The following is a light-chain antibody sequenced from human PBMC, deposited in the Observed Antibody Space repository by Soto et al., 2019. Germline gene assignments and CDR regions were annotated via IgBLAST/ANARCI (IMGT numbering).Light chain of an antibody. J-gene: IGLJ2*01. CDR3: SSYTGSRNYVV. Sequence: QSALTQPASVSGSPGESITISCTGTSSDIGRYKYVSWYQQHPGKVPKLLIYAVSNRPSGVSNRFYASKSGNTASLMISGLQAEDEADYYCSSYTGSRNYVVFGGGTKVTVL. CDR1: SSDIGRYKY. V-gene: IGLV2-14*01. CDR2: AVS.